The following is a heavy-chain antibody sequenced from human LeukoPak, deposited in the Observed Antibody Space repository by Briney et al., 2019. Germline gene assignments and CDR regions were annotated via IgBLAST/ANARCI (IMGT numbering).Heavy chain of an antibody. V-gene: IGHV3-23*01. CDR2: ISATAT. D-gene: IGHD3-16*02. CDR1: GFTFSSNA. CDR3: AKGQGSGSYPLDY. J-gene: IGHJ4*02. Sequence: GGPLRLSCAASGFTFSSNAISWVRQAPGKGLKWVSLISATATYYADSVKGRFTISRDISRNTLYLQMNSLRADDTAVYYCAKGQGSGSYPLDYWGQGTLVTVSS.